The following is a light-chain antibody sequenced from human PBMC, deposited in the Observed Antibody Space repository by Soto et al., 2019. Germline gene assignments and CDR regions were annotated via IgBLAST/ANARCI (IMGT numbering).Light chain of an antibody. J-gene: IGKJ3*01. Sequence: DIQMTKSPASLSASVGDRVTITCRASQSISSYLNWYQQKPGKAPKLLIYAASSLQSGVPSRFSGSGSGTDFTLTISSLQPEDFATYYCQQSYSTLTFGPGTKVDI. CDR1: QSISSY. CDR2: AAS. CDR3: QQSYSTLT. V-gene: IGKV1-39*01.